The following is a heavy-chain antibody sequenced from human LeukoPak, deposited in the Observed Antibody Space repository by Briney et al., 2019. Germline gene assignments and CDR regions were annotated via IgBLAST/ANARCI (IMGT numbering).Heavy chain of an antibody. CDR1: GGSISSGGYS. J-gene: IGHJ4*02. CDR3: ARIDSTAGGDY. V-gene: IGHV4-30-2*03. Sequence: PSETLSLTCAVSGGSISSGGYSWSWIRQPPGKGLEWIGSIYSSGSTYYNPALKSRVTISVDTSKNQFSLKLSSVTAADTAVYYCARIDSTAGGDYWGQGTLVTVSS. D-gene: IGHD3-9*01. CDR2: IYSSGST.